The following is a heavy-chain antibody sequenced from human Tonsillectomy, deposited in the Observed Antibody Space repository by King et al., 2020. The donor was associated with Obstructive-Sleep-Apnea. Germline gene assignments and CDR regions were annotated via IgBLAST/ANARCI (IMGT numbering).Heavy chain of an antibody. J-gene: IGHJ6*02. V-gene: IGHV1-2*02. D-gene: IGHD2-8*01. Sequence: QLVQSGAEVKELGASVIVSCKASGYSFTGSYIHWVRQAPGQGLEWMGWINPKGGAANYAQNYQGRGTMTRDTSISTAYMELSRLRSDDTAVYYCGRDRAVSSYGMDVWGQGTTVTVSS. CDR1: GYSFTGSY. CDR2: INPKGGAA. CDR3: GRDRAVSSYGMDV.